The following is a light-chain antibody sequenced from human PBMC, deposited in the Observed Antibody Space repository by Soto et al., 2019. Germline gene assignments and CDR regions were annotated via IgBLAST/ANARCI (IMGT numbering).Light chain of an antibody. CDR1: QSVGYH. Sequence: EIVLTQSPATLSLSPGERATLSCRASQSVGYHLAWYQQKPGQAPRLLIYDASNRATGIPARFSGSGSGTDFTLAISSLEPEDFAVYYCQQRDIWPWTFGQGTKVEIK. V-gene: IGKV3-11*01. CDR3: QQRDIWPWT. J-gene: IGKJ1*01. CDR2: DAS.